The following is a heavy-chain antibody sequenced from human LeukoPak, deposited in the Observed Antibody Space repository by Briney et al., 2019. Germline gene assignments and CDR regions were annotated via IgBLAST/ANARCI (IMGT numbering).Heavy chain of an antibody. Sequence: ASVKVSCKVSGYIFTSYAMHWVRQAPGQRLEWMGWINAGNGNTKYSQKFQGRVTITRDTSATTVYMELSSLRSEDTAVYYCARDIDRVFNWFDPWGQGTLVTVSS. V-gene: IGHV1-3*01. D-gene: IGHD6-13*01. CDR1: GYIFTSYA. CDR3: ARDIDRVFNWFDP. CDR2: INAGNGNT. J-gene: IGHJ5*02.